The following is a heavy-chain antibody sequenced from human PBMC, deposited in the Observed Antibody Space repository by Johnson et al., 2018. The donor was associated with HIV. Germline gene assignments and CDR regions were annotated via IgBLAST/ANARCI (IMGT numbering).Heavy chain of an antibody. J-gene: IGHJ3*02. D-gene: IGHD1-26*01. CDR2: ISYDGSNK. CDR3: AKDRRELTPDAFDI. V-gene: IGHV3-30-3*01. Sequence: QVQLVESGGGVVQPGRSLRPSCAASGFTFSSYAMHCVRQAPGKGLEWVAVISYDGSNKSYADSVKGRFTISRHNSKNTLYPQMNSLRAEDTAVYYCAKDRRELTPDAFDIWGQGTMVTVSA. CDR1: GFTFSSYA.